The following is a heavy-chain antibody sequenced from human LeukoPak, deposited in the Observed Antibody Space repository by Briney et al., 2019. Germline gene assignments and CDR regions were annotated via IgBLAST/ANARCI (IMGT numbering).Heavy chain of an antibody. V-gene: IGHV3-43D*03. D-gene: IGHD3-3*01. J-gene: IGHJ4*02. Sequence: PGGSLRLSCAASGFTFDDYAMHWVRQAPGKGLEWVSLISWDGGSTYYADSVKGRFTISRDNSKNSLYLQMNSLRAEDTALYYCAKDRVPLSLLRELFDYWGQGTLVTVSS. CDR1: GFTFDDYA. CDR3: AKDRVPLSLLRELFDY. CDR2: ISWDGGST.